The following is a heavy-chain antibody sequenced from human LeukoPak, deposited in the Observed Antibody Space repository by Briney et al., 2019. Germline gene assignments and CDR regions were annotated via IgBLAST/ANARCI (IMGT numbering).Heavy chain of an antibody. CDR3: ATTSWGVLRFLEWPFDY. D-gene: IGHD3-3*01. V-gene: IGHV1-24*01. Sequence: ASVKVCCKVSGYTLTELSMHWVRQAPGKGLEWMGGFDPEDGETIYAQKSQGRVTMTEDTSTDTAYMELSSLRSEDTAVYYCATTSWGVLRFLEWPFDYWGQGTLVTVSS. J-gene: IGHJ4*02. CDR1: GYTLTELS. CDR2: FDPEDGET.